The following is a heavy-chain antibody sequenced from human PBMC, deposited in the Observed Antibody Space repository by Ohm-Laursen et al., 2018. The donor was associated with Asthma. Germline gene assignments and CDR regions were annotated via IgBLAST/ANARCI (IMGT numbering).Heavy chain of an antibody. CDR3: AKDLHDLRGMDV. Sequence: LRLSCAASGFTFSSYGMHWVRQAPGKGLEWVAVISYDGSNKYYADSVKGRFTISRDNSKNTLYLQMNSLRAEDTALYYCAKDLHDLRGMDVWGQGTTVTVSS. CDR2: ISYDGSNK. J-gene: IGHJ6*02. D-gene: IGHD3-3*01. CDR1: GFTFSSYG. V-gene: IGHV3-30*18.